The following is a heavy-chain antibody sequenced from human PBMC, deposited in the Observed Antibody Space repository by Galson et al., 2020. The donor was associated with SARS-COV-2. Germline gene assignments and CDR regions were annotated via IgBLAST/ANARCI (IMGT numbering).Heavy chain of an antibody. V-gene: IGHV1-2*02. CDR1: GYTITDYY. J-gene: IGHJ4*02. Sequence: SVKVSCKASGYTITDYYVHWVRQAPGQGLEWMGWINPKTGGTHYAQKFQDRVTLTRDTSFSTAYLELSRLRSDDTAVYYCAREITEVSYFFDYWGQGALVTVSS. D-gene: IGHD3-16*01. CDR2: INPKTGGT. CDR3: AREITEVSYFFDY.